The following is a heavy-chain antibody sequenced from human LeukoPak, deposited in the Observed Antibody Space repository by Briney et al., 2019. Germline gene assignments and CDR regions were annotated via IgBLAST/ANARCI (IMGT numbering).Heavy chain of an antibody. CDR2: IIPIFGTA. V-gene: IGHV1-69*13. D-gene: IGHD1-7*01. CDR1: GYTFTSYA. Sequence: ASVKVSCKASGYTFTSYAISWVRQAPGQGLEWMGGIIPIFGTANYAQKFQGRVTITADESTSTAYMELSSLRSEDTAVYYCARDDGAGVPITGTSAYYYYYYMDVWGKGTTVTVSS. J-gene: IGHJ6*03. CDR3: ARDDGAGVPITGTSAYYYYYYMDV.